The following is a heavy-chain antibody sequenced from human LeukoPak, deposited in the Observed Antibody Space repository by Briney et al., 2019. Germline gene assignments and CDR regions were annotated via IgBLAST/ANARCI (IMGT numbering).Heavy chain of an antibody. V-gene: IGHV1-69*13. CDR3: ASFSDSSGYQFDY. J-gene: IGHJ4*02. D-gene: IGHD3-22*01. Sequence: SVKVSCNASGGTFSNYAISWVRQAPGQGLEWMGGIIPIFETPGYAQKFQGRVTITADQSTSTAYMQLSSLRSEDTAVYYCASFSDSSGYQFDYWGQGTLVTVSS. CDR2: IIPIFETP. CDR1: GGTFSNYA.